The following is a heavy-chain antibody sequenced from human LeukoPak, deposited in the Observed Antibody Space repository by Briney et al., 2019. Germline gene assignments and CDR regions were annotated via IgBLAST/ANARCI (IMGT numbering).Heavy chain of an antibody. D-gene: IGHD3-3*01. CDR1: GYTLTELS. CDR2: FDPEDGET. Sequence: ASVKVSCKVSGYTLTELSMHWVRQAPGKGLEWMGGFDPEDGETIYAQKFQGRVTITADKSTSTAYMELSSLRSEDTAVYYCARGMLRFLEWLSWGQGTLVTVSS. J-gene: IGHJ4*02. V-gene: IGHV1-24*01. CDR3: ARGMLRFLEWLS.